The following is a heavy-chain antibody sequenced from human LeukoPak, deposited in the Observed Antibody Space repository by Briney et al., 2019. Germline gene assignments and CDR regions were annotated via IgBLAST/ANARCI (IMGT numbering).Heavy chain of an antibody. CDR1: GGSISSSSYY. CDR2: IYYSGST. Sequence: PSETLSLTCTVSGGSISSSSYYWGWIRQPPGKGLEWIGSIYYSGSTYYSPSLKSRVTISVDTSKNQFSLKLSSVTAADTAVYYCARDSGSRPFGYWGQGTLVTVSS. D-gene: IGHD1-26*01. V-gene: IGHV4-39*07. J-gene: IGHJ4*02. CDR3: ARDSGSRPFGY.